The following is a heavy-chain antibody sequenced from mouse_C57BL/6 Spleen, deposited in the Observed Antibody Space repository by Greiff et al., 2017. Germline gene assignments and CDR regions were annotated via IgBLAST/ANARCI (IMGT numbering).Heavy chain of an antibody. J-gene: IGHJ2*01. CDR1: GYTFTSYW. CDR2: IDPSDSYT. V-gene: IGHV1-69*01. CDR3: ARSPATRYYFDY. Sequence: QVQLQQPGAELVMPGASVKLSCKASGYTFTSYWMHWVKQRPGQGLEWIGEIDPSDSYTNYNQKFKGKSTLTVDKSSSTAYMQLSSLTSEDSAVYYCARSPATRYYFDYWGQGTTLTVSS.